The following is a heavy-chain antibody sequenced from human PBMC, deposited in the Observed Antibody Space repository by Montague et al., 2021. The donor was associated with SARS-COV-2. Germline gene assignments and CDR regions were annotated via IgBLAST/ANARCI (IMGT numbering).Heavy chain of an antibody. CDR1: GGSISSDY. D-gene: IGHD3-16*01. J-gene: IGHJ4*02. Sequence: SETLSLTCTVSGGSISSDYWTWIRQPPGKGLEWIGFVYYRGNTYYNPSLRGRVTISMDTSSNHFSLTLSSVTAADTAIYYCARHYDHSSRVDSWGQGTPVTVSS. V-gene: IGHV4-59*08. CDR3: ARHYDHSSRVDS. CDR2: VYYRGNT.